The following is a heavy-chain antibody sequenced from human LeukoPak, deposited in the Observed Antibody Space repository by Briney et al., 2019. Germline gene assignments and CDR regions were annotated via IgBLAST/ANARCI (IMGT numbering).Heavy chain of an antibody. D-gene: IGHD3-10*01. CDR3: ARENYGSGSCFDY. CDR1: GGSISSYY. J-gene: IGHJ4*02. Sequence: LETLSLTCTVSGGSISSYYWSWIRQPPGKGLEWIGYIYYSGSTNYNPSLKSRVTISVDTSKNQFSLKLSSVTAADTAVYYCARENYGSGSCFDYWGQGTLVTVSS. V-gene: IGHV4-59*01. CDR2: IYYSGST.